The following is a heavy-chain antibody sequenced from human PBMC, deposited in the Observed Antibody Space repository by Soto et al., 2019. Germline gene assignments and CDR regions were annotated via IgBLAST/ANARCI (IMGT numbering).Heavy chain of an antibody. D-gene: IGHD2-15*01. CDR1: GYSFTSYW. Sequence: GESLKISCKGSGYSFTSYWIGWVRQMPGKGLEWMGIIYPGDSDTRYSPSFQGQVTISADKSISTAYLQWSSLKASDTAMYYCARRGYCSGGSCYSGGDYYYYYMDVWGKGTTVTVSS. CDR2: IYPGDSDT. CDR3: ARRGYCSGGSCYSGGDYYYYYMDV. V-gene: IGHV5-51*01. J-gene: IGHJ6*03.